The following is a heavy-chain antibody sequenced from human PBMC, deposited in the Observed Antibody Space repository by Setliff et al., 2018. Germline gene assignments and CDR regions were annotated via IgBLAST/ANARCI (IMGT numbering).Heavy chain of an antibody. CDR1: GFTLSDHY. J-gene: IGHJ4*02. D-gene: IGHD3-3*01. V-gene: IGHV3-11*04. Sequence: PGGSLRLSCAASGFTLSDHYMDWVRQAPGKGLEWVSAIGGSDSRTIYYPDSVKGRFTISRDNAKNSLYLQMNSLRAEDTAMYYCARGTFSDFWSGDYYDYWGQGTLVTVSS. CDR2: IGGSDSRTI. CDR3: ARGTFSDFWSGDYYDY.